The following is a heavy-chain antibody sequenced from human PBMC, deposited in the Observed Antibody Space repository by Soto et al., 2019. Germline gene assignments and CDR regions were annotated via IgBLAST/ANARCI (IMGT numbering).Heavy chain of an antibody. CDR2: INSDGSST. D-gene: IGHD4-17*01. Sequence: EVQLVESGGGLVQPGGSLRLSCAASGFTFSSYWMHWVRQAPGKGLVWVSRINSDGSSTSYADSVKGRFTISRDNAKNTLYLKMNSLRAEDTAVYYCARDLMPPHYGDYYYYYGIDVWGQGTTLTVSS. CDR1: GFTFSSYW. J-gene: IGHJ6*02. CDR3: ARDLMPPHYGDYYYYYGIDV. V-gene: IGHV3-74*01.